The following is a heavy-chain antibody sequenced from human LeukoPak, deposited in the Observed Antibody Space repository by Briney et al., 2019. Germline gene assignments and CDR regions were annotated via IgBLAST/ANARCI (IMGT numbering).Heavy chain of an antibody. CDR2: IKQDGSEK. V-gene: IGHV3-7*01. J-gene: IGHJ6*03. D-gene: IGHD3-3*01. CDR3: ARDMGTGHYDFWSGYYKDYMDV. CDR1: GFTFSSYW. Sequence: GGSLRLSRATSGFTFSSYWMSWVRQAPGKGLEWVANIKQDGSEKHYVDAVKGRFTISRDNAKNSLYLQMNSLRAEDTAVYYCARDMGTGHYDFWSGYYKDYMDVWGKGTTVTVSS.